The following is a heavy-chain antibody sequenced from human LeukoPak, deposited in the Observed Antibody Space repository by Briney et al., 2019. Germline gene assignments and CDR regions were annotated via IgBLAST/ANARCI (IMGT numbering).Heavy chain of an antibody. J-gene: IGHJ4*02. CDR2: INPVDSDT. V-gene: IGHV5-51*01. CDR3: ARPRGLGSYYNRPFDY. CDR1: GYTFTSYW. Sequence: GESLKISCKGSGYTFTSYWIGWVRQMPGKGLEWMGIINPVDSDTRYSPSFQGQVTIPADKSTSTAYLQWSSLRASDTAMYFCARPRGLGSYYNRPFDYWGQGTLVTVST. D-gene: IGHD3-10*01.